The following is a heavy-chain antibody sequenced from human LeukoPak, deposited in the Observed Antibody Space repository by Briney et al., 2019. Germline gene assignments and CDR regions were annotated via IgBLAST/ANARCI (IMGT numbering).Heavy chain of an antibody. CDR1: GFTFSSYS. D-gene: IGHD5-12*01. V-gene: IGHV3-7*03. J-gene: IGHJ4*02. CDR2: INQDGSEK. Sequence: HPGGSLRLSCAASGFTFSSYSMNWVRQAPGKGLGWVANINQDGSEKYYLDSAKGRFTISRDNAKNSLYLQMNSLRAEDTALYYCAKAVNPYIVATIWDYWGQGTLVTVSS. CDR3: AKAVNPYIVATIWDY.